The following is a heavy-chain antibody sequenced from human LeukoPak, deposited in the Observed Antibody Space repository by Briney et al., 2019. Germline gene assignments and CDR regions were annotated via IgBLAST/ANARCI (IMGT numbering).Heavy chain of an antibody. Sequence: ASVKVSCKASGYAFTGYYMHWVRQAPGQGLEWMGWINPNSGGTNYAQKFQGRVTMTGDTSISTAYMELSRLRSDDTAVYYCARDPARYCSGGSCYAFWFDPWGQGTLVTVSS. CDR2: INPNSGGT. V-gene: IGHV1-2*02. CDR1: GYAFTGYY. D-gene: IGHD2-15*01. J-gene: IGHJ5*02. CDR3: ARDPARYCSGGSCYAFWFDP.